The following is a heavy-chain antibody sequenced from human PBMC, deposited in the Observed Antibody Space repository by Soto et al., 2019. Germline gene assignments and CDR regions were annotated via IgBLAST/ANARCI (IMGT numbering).Heavy chain of an antibody. CDR2: IYHSGST. V-gene: IGHV4-30-2*01. D-gene: IGHD3-22*01. CDR1: GGSISSGGYS. J-gene: IGHJ4*02. CDR3: ARGGGYYDSSGYYGYFDY. Sequence: QLQLQESGSGLVKPSQTLSLTCAVSGGSISSGGYSWSWIRQPPGKGLEWIGYIYHSGSTYYNPSLKSRVTISVDRSKNQFSLKLSSVTAADTAVYYCARGGGYYDSSGYYGYFDYWGQGTLVTVSS.